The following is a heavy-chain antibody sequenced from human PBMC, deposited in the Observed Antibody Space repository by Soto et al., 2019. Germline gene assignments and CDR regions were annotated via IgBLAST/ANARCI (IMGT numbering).Heavy chain of an antibody. J-gene: IGHJ4*02. CDR1: GYTFTSYY. CDR3: ARDPRVYDFWSGYYSLERSHPIAFDY. V-gene: IGHV1-46*01. Sequence: GASVKVSCKASGYTFTSYYMHWVRQAPGQGLEWMGIINPSGGSTSYAQKFQGRVTMTRDTSTSTVYMELSSLRSEDTAVYYCARDPRVYDFWSGYYSLERSHPIAFDYWGQGTLVTVSS. CDR2: INPSGGST. D-gene: IGHD3-3*01.